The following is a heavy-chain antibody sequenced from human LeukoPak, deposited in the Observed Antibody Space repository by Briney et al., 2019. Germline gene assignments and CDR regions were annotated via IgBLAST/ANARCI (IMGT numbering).Heavy chain of an antibody. CDR1: GGSISSGGYS. J-gene: IGHJ5*02. V-gene: IGHV4-30-2*01. CDR2: IYHSGST. Sequence: PSQTLSLTCAVSGGSISSGGYSWSWIRQPPGKGLEWIGYIYHSGSTYYNPSLKSRVTISVDTSKNHFSLKLSSVTAADTAVYYCARSGAPTSNYYDSSGYHWFDPWGQGILVTVSS. D-gene: IGHD3-22*01. CDR3: ARSGAPTSNYYDSSGYHWFDP.